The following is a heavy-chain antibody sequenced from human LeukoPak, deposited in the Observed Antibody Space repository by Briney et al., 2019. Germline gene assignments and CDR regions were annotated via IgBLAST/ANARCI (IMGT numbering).Heavy chain of an antibody. CDR3: ARGKIGYYYGDYDGY. D-gene: IGHD4-17*01. V-gene: IGHV3-48*02. CDR2: INTISSTK. Sequence: PGGSLRLSCAASGFTVSSNYMSWVRQAPGKGLEWVSYINTISSTKYYADSVKGRFTISRDNAKNSLSLQMNSLRDEDTAVYYCARGKIGYYYGDYDGYWGQGPLVTVSS. J-gene: IGHJ4*02. CDR1: GFTVSSNY.